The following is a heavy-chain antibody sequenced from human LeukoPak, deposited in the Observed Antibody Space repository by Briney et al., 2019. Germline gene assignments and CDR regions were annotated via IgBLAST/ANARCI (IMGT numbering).Heavy chain of an antibody. V-gene: IGHV1-8*03. Sequence: ASVKVSCKASGYTFTSYDINWVRQATGQGPQWMGWMSSKSGYTAYAQKFQGRVIFTRNISISTAYMEVSSLTSEDTAVYYCAKGRASAGGYSGYDWGDWFDPWGQGTLVTVSS. CDR3: AKGRASAGGYSGYDWGDWFDP. J-gene: IGHJ5*02. CDR2: MSSKSGYT. D-gene: IGHD5-12*01. CDR1: GYTFTSYD.